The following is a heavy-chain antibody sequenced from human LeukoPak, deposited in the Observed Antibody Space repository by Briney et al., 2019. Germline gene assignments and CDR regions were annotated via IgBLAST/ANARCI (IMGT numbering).Heavy chain of an antibody. Sequence: SQTLSLTCTVSGGSISSGGYYWSWLRQHPGTGLDWIGYIYNSGSTYYNPSLKSRLTISVDTSKTQFSVKPSSVTAADTAVYYCARGKYYGSWSYDAFDIWGQGTMVTVSS. J-gene: IGHJ3*02. CDR2: IYNSGST. V-gene: IGHV4-31*03. CDR3: ARGKYYGSWSYDAFDI. D-gene: IGHD3-10*01. CDR1: GGSISSGGYY.